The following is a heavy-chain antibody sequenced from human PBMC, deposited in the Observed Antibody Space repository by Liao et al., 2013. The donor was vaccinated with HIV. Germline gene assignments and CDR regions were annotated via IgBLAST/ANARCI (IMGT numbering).Heavy chain of an antibody. D-gene: IGHD2-2*01. Sequence: QVQLHESGPGLVKPSQTLSLVCTVSGDSMRSGSYHWSWIRQPAGKGLEWIGRIYDSGTTNYNPSLKSRVTVSVDTSKNQFSLKLDSVTASDTAVYYCARTSTITAFDCWGQGVLVTVSS. CDR3: ARTSTITAFDC. J-gene: IGHJ4*02. CDR1: GDSMRSGSYH. V-gene: IGHV4-61*02. CDR2: IYDSGTT.